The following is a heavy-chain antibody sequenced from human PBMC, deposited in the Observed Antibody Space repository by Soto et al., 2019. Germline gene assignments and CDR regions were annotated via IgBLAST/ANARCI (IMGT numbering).Heavy chain of an antibody. CDR2: IYYSGST. D-gene: IGHD1-1*01. Sequence: PSEALSLTCTVSGRSISSYYWSWIRQPPGKGLEWIGYIYYSGSTNYNPSLKSRVTISVDTSKNQFSLKLSSVTAADTAVYYCARVQLERRQSPIKIYYYYYYIDVWGKGTTVTVSS. V-gene: IGHV4-59*08. CDR1: GRSISSYY. CDR3: ARVQLERRQSPIKIYYYYYYIDV. J-gene: IGHJ6*03.